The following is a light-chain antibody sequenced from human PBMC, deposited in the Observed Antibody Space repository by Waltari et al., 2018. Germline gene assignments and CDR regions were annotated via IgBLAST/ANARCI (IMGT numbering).Light chain of an antibody. J-gene: IGLJ3*02. V-gene: IGLV1-40*01. CDR1: SSNIGAGYD. CDR2: GNT. CDR3: QSYDNSLSGWV. Sequence: QSVLTQPPSVSGVPGQRVTISCTGSSSNIGAGYDVHWYQQVPGTAPKLLIYGNTNRPSGVPDRFSGSKSGTSASLAITGLQAEDEADYYCQSYDNSLSGWVFGGGTKLTVL.